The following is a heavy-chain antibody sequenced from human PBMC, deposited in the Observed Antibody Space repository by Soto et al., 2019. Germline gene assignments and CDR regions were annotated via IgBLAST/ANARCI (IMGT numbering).Heavy chain of an antibody. V-gene: IGHV3-9*01. D-gene: IGHD6-13*01. Sequence: PGGSLRLSCAASGFTFDDYAMHWVRQAPGKGLEWVSGISWNSGSIGYADSVKGRFTISRDNAKNSLYLQMNSLRAEDTALYYCAISGIAAAGTFDYWGQGTLVTVSS. CDR2: ISWNSGSI. J-gene: IGHJ4*02. CDR1: GFTFDDYA. CDR3: AISGIAAAGTFDY.